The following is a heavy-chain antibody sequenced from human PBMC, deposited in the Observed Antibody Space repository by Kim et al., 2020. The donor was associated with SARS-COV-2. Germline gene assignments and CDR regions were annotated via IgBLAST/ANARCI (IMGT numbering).Heavy chain of an antibody. CDR3: AREGNNYYGLDV. CDR1: RFTLRSYG. Sequence: GGSLRLSCAASRFTLRSYGMHWVRQVPGKGLEWVALISYDGSNKYYADSVKGRFTISRDNSKNTLYLQMNSLRAEDTALYYCAREGNNYYGLDVWGQGTTVTVSS. D-gene: IGHD6-13*01. V-gene: IGHV3-33*05. CDR2: ISYDGSNK. J-gene: IGHJ6*02.